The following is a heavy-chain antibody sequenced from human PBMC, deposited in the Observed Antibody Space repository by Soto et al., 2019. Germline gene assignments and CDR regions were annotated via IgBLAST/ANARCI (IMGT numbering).Heavy chain of an antibody. V-gene: IGHV3-9*01. D-gene: IGHD3-10*01. J-gene: IGHJ4*02. CDR2: IGWNSGSI. CDR1: GFTFGDYA. Sequence: SLRLSCVVSGFTFGDYAMHWVRQAPGKGLEWVSVIGWNSGSIGYAPSVKGRFTISRDNAKKSLYLEMNSLRVEDSAMYYCTKGGYGSGSFLGFDQWGQGTLVTVSS. CDR3: TKGGYGSGSFLGFDQ.